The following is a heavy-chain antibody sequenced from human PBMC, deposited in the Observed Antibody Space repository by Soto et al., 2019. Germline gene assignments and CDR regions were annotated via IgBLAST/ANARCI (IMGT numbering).Heavy chain of an antibody. J-gene: IGHJ5*02. V-gene: IGHV3-30-3*01. Sequence: SLRLCWAAAGGTCSSYGMHWVRQAPGKGLEWVAVISYDGSNKYYADSVKGRFTISRDNSKNTLYLQMNSLRSDDTAVFYCARWHLVRGVIIMTWFDPWGQGTLVTVSS. CDR3: ARWHLVRGVIIMTWFDP. D-gene: IGHD3-10*01. CDR1: GGTCSSYG. CDR2: ISYDGSNK.